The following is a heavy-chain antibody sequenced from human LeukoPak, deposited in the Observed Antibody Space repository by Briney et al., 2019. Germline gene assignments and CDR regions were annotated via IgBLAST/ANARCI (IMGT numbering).Heavy chain of an antibody. J-gene: IGHJ4*02. Sequence: EASVKVSCKASGGTFSSYAISWVRQAPGQGLEWMGGIIPIFGTANYAQKFQGRVTITADESTSTAYMELSSLRSEDTAVYYCARYGALFSRTRQDYWGQGTLVTVSS. CDR1: GGTFSSYA. V-gene: IGHV1-69*13. CDR2: IIPIFGTA. D-gene: IGHD3-3*02. CDR3: ARYGALFSRTRQDY.